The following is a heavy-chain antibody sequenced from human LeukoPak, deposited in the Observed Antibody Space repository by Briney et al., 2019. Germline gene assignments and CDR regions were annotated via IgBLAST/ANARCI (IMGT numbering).Heavy chain of an antibody. J-gene: IGHJ2*01. CDR2: IYYSGSS. CDR3: ARELGVPEWYFYL. CDR1: GGPISGYY. Sequence: ETLSLTCTGSGGPISGYYWSWIRPPPGKGLEWIGCIYYSGSSNYNPSLKSRVSISVDTSKNQFSLKLNSVTAADTAVYYCARELGVPEWYFYLWGRGTLVTVSS. D-gene: IGHD7-27*01. V-gene: IGHV4-59*01.